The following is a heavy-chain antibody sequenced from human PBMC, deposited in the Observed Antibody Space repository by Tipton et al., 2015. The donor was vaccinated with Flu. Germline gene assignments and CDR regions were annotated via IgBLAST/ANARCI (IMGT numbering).Heavy chain of an antibody. V-gene: IGHV4-61*09. J-gene: IGHJ5*02. CDR1: GDSINSGGYY. CDR3: ARRDYSNYVSDPKSWFDP. D-gene: IGHD4-11*01. Sequence: TLSLTCTVFGDSINSGGYYWSWIRQPPGKGLEWIGNIFRTGSTYHNPSLKSRVTMSVDTSKNQFSLKVFSVTAADTAVYYCARRDYSNYVSDPKSWFDPWGQGILVTVSS. CDR2: IFRTGST.